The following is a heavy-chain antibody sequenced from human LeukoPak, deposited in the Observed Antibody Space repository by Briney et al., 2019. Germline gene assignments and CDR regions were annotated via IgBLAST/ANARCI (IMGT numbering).Heavy chain of an antibody. CDR2: ISGSGGST. J-gene: IGHJ3*02. Sequence: PGGSLRLSCAASGFTFSSYAMSWVRQAPGKGLEWVSAISGSGGSTYYADSVKGRFTISRDNSKNTLYLQMNSLRAEDTAVYYCANKLQDIVVVPAGPEAEGSFGPIWGQGTMVTVSS. CDR3: ANKLQDIVVVPAGPEAEGSFGPI. CDR1: GFTFSSYA. D-gene: IGHD2-2*01. V-gene: IGHV3-23*01.